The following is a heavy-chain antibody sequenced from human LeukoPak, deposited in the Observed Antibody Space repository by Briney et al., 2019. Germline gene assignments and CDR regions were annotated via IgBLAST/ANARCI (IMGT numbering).Heavy chain of an antibody. CDR1: GITFSGYS. J-gene: IGHJ4*02. V-gene: IGHV3-21*01. D-gene: IGHD1-26*01. Sequence: GGSLRLSCETSGITFSGYSMKWVRQAPGKGLEWVSSIAKSSSDIYYADSLRGRFTISRDNAKNSLYLQMNSLRVEDTAVYYCVRDDASGSRTRGVHWGQGSLVIVSP. CDR2: IAKSSSDI. CDR3: VRDDASGSRTRGVH.